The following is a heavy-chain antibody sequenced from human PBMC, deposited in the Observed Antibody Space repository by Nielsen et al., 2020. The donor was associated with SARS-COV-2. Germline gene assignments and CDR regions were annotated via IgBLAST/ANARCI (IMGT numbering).Heavy chain of an antibody. CDR3: AKDLGPGYVAAAMLGYYYYYGMDV. CDR2: ISYDGSNK. D-gene: IGHD2-2*01. V-gene: IGHV3-30*18. J-gene: IGHJ6*02. Sequence: GEFLKISCAASGLTFSSYGMHWVRPAPGKGLARVEVISYDGSNKYYADSVKGRFTISRDNSKNTLYLQMNSLRAEDTAVYYCAKDLGPGYVAAAMLGYYYYYGMDVWSQGTTVTVS. CDR1: GLTFSSYG.